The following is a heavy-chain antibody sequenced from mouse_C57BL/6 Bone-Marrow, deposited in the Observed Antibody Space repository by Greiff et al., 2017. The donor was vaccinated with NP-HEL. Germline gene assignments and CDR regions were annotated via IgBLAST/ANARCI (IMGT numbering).Heavy chain of an antibody. D-gene: IGHD2-12*01. CDR2: ISSGSSTI. CDR1: GFTFSDYG. V-gene: IGHV5-17*01. J-gene: IGHJ4*01. Sequence: DVKLVESGGGLVKPGGSLKLSCAASGFTFSDYGMHWVRQAPEKGLEWVAYISSGSSTIYYADTVEGRFTISRDNAKNTLFLQMTSLRSEDTAMYYCARRYRGLYYYAMDYWGQGTSVTVSS. CDR3: ARRYRGLYYYAMDY.